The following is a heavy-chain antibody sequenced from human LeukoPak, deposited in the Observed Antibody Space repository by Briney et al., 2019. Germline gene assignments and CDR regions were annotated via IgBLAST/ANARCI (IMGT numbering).Heavy chain of an antibody. CDR1: GGSISSYY. CDR2: IYTSGST. J-gene: IGHJ4*02. V-gene: IGHV4-4*09. CDR3: ATLGELSSFDY. Sequence: PSETLSLTCTVSGGSISSYYWSWIRQPPGKGLEWIGYIYTSGSTNYNPSLKSRVTISVDTSKNQFSLKLSSVTAADTAVYYCATLGELSSFDYWGQGTLVTVSS. D-gene: IGHD3-16*02.